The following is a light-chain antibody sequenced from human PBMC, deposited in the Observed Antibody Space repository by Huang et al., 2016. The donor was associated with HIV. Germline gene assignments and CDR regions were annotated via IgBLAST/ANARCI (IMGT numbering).Light chain of an antibody. J-gene: IGKJ5*01. CDR1: QSISSW. CDR2: KAS. Sequence: DIQMTQSPSTLSASVGDRVTITCRASQSISSWLAWYQQKPGKAPKLRSYKASSLESGVPSRFSGSGSGTEFTLTISSLQPDDFATYYCQQYNSYLITFGQGTRLEIK. CDR3: QQYNSYLIT. V-gene: IGKV1-5*03.